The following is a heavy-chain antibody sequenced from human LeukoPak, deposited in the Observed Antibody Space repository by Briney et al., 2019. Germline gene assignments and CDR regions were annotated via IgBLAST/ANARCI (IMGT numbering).Heavy chain of an antibody. Sequence: XRQPPGKGLEWIGEINHSGSTNYNPSLKSRVTISVDTSKNQFSLKLSSVTAADTAVYYCARPPGYSSGWYSPGYYYYGMDVWGQGTTVTVSS. J-gene: IGHJ6*02. V-gene: IGHV4-34*01. D-gene: IGHD6-19*01. CDR2: INHSGST. CDR3: ARPPGYSSGWYSPGYYYYGMDV.